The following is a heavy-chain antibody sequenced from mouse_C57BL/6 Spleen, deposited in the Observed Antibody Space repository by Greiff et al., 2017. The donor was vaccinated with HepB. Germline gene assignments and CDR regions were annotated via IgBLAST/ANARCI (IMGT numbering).Heavy chain of an antibody. CDR2: ISYSGST. CDR1: GYSITSGYD. V-gene: IGHV3-1*01. Sequence: EVQLQESGPGMVKPSQSLSLTCTVTGYSITSGYDWHWIRHFPGNKLEWMGYISYSGSTNYNPALKSRISITHDTSKNHFFLKLNSVTTEDTATYYGARGDYGGWYFDVWGTGTTVTVSS. CDR3: ARGDYGGWYFDV. J-gene: IGHJ1*03. D-gene: IGHD2-4*01.